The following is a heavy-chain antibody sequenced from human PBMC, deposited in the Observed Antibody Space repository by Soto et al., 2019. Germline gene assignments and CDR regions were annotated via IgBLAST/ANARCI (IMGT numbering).Heavy chain of an antibody. CDR1: GFTFSSYG. Sequence: QVQLVESGGGVVQPGRSLRLSCGASGFTFSSYGMHWVRQAPGKGLEWVAVISYDGSNKHYADSVKGRFTISRDNSKNTLYLQMNSLRAEDTAVYYCAKGMGDYYYDSSGYYFLYWGQGTLVTVSS. CDR2: ISYDGSNK. D-gene: IGHD3-22*01. J-gene: IGHJ4*02. CDR3: AKGMGDYYYDSSGYYFLY. V-gene: IGHV3-30*18.